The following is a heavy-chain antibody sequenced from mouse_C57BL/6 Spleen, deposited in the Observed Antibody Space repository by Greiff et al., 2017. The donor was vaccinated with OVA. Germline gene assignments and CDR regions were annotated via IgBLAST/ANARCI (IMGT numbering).Heavy chain of an antibody. V-gene: IGHV1-26*01. CDR1: GYTFTDYY. CDR3: ARGDGSFDY. CDR2: INPNNGGT. J-gene: IGHJ2*01. Sequence: VQLKQSGPELVTPGASVKISCKASGYTFTDYYMNWVKQSHGKSLEWIGDINPNNGGTSYNQKFKGKATWTVDKSSSTAYMELRSLTSEDSAVYYCARGDGSFDYWGQGTTLTVSS.